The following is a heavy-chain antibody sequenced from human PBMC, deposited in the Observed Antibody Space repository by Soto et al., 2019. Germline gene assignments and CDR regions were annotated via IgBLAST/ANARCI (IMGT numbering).Heavy chain of an antibody. CDR2: IKQDGSEK. Sequence: GGSLRLSCAASGFTFSSYWMSWVRQAPGKGLEWVANIKQDGSEKYYVDSVKGRFTISRDNAKNSLYLQMNSLRAEDTAVYYCARGAREETYYYYYYMDVWGKGTTVTVSS. CDR1: GFTFSSYW. V-gene: IGHV3-7*04. CDR3: ARGAREETYYYYYYMDV. J-gene: IGHJ6*03.